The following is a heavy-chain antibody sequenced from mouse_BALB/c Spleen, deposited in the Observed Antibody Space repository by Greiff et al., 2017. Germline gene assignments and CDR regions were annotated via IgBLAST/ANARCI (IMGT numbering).Heavy chain of an antibody. J-gene: IGHJ3*01. D-gene: IGHD2-14*01. CDR1: GFTFSDYY. V-gene: IGHV5-4*02. CDR3: ARDVGYRYFAY. Sequence: EVMLVESGGGLVKPGGSLKLSCAASGFTFSDYYMYWVRQTPEKRLEWVATISDGGSYTYYPDSVKGRFTISRDNAKNNLYLQMSSLKSEDTAMYYCARDVGYRYFAYWGQGTLVTVSA. CDR2: ISDGGSYT.